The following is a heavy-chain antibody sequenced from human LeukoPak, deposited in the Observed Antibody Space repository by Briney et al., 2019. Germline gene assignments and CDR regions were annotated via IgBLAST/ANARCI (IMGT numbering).Heavy chain of an antibody. Sequence: GGSLRLSCAASGFTFDSYAMSWVRQAPGKGLVWVSRINSDGSSTSYADSVKGRFTISRDNAKNTLYLQMNSLRAEDTAVYYCARGGPRSGYSYGPVYYFDYWGQGTLVTVSS. D-gene: IGHD5-18*01. CDR2: INSDGSST. J-gene: IGHJ4*02. CDR3: ARGGPRSGYSYGPVYYFDY. V-gene: IGHV3-74*01. CDR1: GFTFDSYA.